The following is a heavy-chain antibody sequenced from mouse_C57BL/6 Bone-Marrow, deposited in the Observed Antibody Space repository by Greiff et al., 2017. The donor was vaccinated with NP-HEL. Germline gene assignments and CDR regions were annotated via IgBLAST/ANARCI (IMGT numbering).Heavy chain of an antibody. J-gene: IGHJ4*01. CDR2: INYDGSST. CDR1: GFTFSDYY. Sequence: DVKLVESEGGLVQPGSSMKLSCTASGFTFSDYYMAWVRQVPEKGLEWVANINYDGSSTYYLDSLKSRFIISRDNAKNILYLQMSSLKSEDTATYYCARGSPIYYDAMDYWGQGTSVTVSS. V-gene: IGHV5-16*01. CDR3: ARGSPIYYDAMDY. D-gene: IGHD2-1*01.